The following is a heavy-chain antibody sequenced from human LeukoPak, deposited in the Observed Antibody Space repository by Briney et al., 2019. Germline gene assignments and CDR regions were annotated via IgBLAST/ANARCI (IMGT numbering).Heavy chain of an antibody. V-gene: IGHV1-69*05. CDR1: GGTFSRYA. CDR3: ARVPNSRSSEDYYYMDI. J-gene: IGHJ6*03. Sequence: SVKVSCKASGGTFSRYAISWVRQAPGQGLEWMGGIIPIFGTANYAQKFQGRVTITTDESTSTAYMELSSLRSEDTAVYYCARVPNSRSSEDYYYMDIWGKGTTVTVSS. D-gene: IGHD6-13*01. CDR2: IIPIFGTA.